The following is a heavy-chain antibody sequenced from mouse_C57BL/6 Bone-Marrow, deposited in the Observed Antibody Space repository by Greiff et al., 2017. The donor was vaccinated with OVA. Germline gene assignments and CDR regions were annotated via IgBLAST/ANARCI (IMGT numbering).Heavy chain of an antibody. CDR3: ARGPLDFDD. CDR1: GYSITSGYY. Sequence: VQLKESGPGLVKPSQSLSLTCSVTGYSITSGYYWNWLRQFPGNKLEWMGYISYDGSNNYNPSLKNRISITRDTSKNQFFLKLNSVTTEDTATYYCARGPLDFDDWGQGTTLTVSS. D-gene: IGHD6-1*01. J-gene: IGHJ2*01. V-gene: IGHV3-6*01. CDR2: ISYDGSN.